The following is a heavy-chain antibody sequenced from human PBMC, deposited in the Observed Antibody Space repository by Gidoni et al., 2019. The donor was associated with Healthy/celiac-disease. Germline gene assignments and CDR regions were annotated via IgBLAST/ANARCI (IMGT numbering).Heavy chain of an antibody. J-gene: IGHJ4*02. CDR3: TTGGSYYYGSGSYLGAYDY. V-gene: IGHV3-15*01. D-gene: IGHD3-10*01. CDR1: GFTFSNAW. CDR2: IKSKTDGGTT. Sequence: GGSLRLSCAASGFTFSNAWMSWVRQAPGKGLEWVGRIKSKTDGGTTDYAAPVKGRFTISRDDSKNTLYLQMNSLKTEDTAVYYCTTGGSYYYGSGSYLGAYDYWGQGTLVTVSS.